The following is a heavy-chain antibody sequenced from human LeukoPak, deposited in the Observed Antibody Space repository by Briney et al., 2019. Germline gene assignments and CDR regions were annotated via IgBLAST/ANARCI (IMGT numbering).Heavy chain of an antibody. CDR1: GYTFTGYY. V-gene: IGHV1-2*02. Sequence: ASVKVSCKASGYTFTGYYMHWVRQAPGQGLEWMGWINPNSGGTNYAQKFQGRVTMTRDTSISTAYMELSRLRSDDTAVYYCATLPPYIAVADKDAFDIWGQGTMVTVSS. CDR3: ATLPPYIAVADKDAFDI. J-gene: IGHJ3*02. D-gene: IGHD6-19*01. CDR2: INPNSGGT.